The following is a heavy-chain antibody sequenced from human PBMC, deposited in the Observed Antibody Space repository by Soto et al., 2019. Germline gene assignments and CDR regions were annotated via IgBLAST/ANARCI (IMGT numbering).Heavy chain of an antibody. J-gene: IGHJ4*02. CDR1: RLTFSTDN. Sequence: GPLSDSCAASRLTFSTDNMTWVRQGPGKGLEWVSSGGGMGYGTDYADSVNGRFTISRDNSKTTLYLQMNSLRAEDTAIYYCAKAREVTLVRISLAQWGQGTLVTVSS. D-gene: IGHD3-10*01. CDR2: GGGMGYGT. V-gene: IGHV3-23*01. CDR3: AKAREVTLVRISLAQ.